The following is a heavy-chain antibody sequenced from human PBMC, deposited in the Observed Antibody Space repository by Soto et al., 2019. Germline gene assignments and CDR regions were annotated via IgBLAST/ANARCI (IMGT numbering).Heavy chain of an antibody. CDR1: GDSVASNSAA. CDR2: TYYRSKWYT. CDR3: TTGPTRGLSVTYYYGIDV. J-gene: IGHJ6*02. Sequence: SQTLSLACPISGDSVASNSAAWNWIRQSPSRGLEWLGRTYYRSKWYTDYAESVKSRITINPDTSKNQVSLQLKSVTPEDTAVYYCTTGPTRGLSVTYYYGIDVWGPLTTFTVSS. D-gene: IGHD4-4*01. V-gene: IGHV6-1*01.